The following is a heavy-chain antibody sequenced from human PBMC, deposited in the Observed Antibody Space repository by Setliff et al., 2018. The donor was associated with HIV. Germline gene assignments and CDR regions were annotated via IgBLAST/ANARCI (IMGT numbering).Heavy chain of an antibody. CDR1: GDSLNTYY. Sequence: PSETLSLTCNVSGDSLNTYYWSWIRQSGGKGLEWIGRIYASGKTTFDPSLKSRVSMSVDTSKNQFSLKLTSVTASDTAVYYCARGNNDLESFDYWGQGALVTVSS. CDR3: ARGNNDLESFDY. J-gene: IGHJ4*02. CDR2: IYASGKT. V-gene: IGHV4-4*07. D-gene: IGHD3-3*01.